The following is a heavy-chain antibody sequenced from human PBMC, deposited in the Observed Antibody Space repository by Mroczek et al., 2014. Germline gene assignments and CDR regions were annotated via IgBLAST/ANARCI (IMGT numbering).Heavy chain of an antibody. J-gene: IGHJ4*02. Sequence: GKKPRASVKVSCKASGYTFTGYYMHWVRQAPGQGLEWMGWINPNSGGTNYAQKFQGWVTMTRDTSISTAYMELSRLRSDDTAVYYCARQXARITSDYGXFPFDYWGQGTLVHRLL. CDR1: GYTFTGYY. CDR3: ARQXARITSDYGXFPFDY. D-gene: IGHD4-17*01. V-gene: IGHV1-2*04. CDR2: INPNSGGT.